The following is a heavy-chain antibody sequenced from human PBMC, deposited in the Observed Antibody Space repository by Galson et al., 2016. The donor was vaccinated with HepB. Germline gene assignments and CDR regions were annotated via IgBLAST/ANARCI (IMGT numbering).Heavy chain of an antibody. D-gene: IGHD2-2*01. V-gene: IGHV5-10-1*01. CDR1: GYSFTDYW. CDR3: SKYKELLVPAALSFDS. J-gene: IGHJ4*02. CDR2: IDPSDSST. Sequence: QSGAEVKKPGESLRISCKGSGYSFTDYWITWVRQMPGKGLEWMGRIDPSDSSTNYSPSFQGHVTISADKSISTAYLQWSSLKASDTAMYYCSKYKELLVPAALSFDSWGQGTLVTVSS.